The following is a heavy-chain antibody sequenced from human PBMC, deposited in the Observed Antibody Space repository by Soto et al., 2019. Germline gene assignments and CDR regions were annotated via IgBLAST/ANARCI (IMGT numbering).Heavy chain of an antibody. D-gene: IGHD2-21*02. V-gene: IGHV3-23*01. CDR2: ISGSGGST. J-gene: IGHJ4*02. Sequence: GGSLRLSCAASGFTFSSYAMSWVRQAPGKGLEWVSAISGSGGSTNYADSVKGRFTISRDNSKNTLYLQMNSLRAEDTAVYYCAKDQSDTVVTPGQFDYWGQGTLVTVSS. CDR3: AKDQSDTVVTPGQFDY. CDR1: GFTFSSYA.